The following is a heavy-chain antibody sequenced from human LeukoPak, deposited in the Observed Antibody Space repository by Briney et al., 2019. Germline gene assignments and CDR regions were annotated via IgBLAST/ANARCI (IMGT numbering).Heavy chain of an antibody. CDR1: GFTFSSYW. D-gene: IGHD2/OR15-2a*01. V-gene: IGHV3-7*01. J-gene: IGHJ4*02. Sequence: PGGSLRLSCAASGFTFSSYWMAWVRQTPGKGLEWVANIKQDGSEKYYAESVRGRFTISRDNAKNSLYLQMNSPRAEDTAVYYCSNGIYDNSYWGQGTLVTVSS. CDR3: SNGIYDNSY. CDR2: IKQDGSEK.